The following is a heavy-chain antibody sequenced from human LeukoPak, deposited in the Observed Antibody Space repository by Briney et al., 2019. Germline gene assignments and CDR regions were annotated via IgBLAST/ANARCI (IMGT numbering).Heavy chain of an antibody. V-gene: IGHV4-34*01. CDR1: GGSLSSYY. J-gene: IGHJ4*02. CDR2: ITHSGST. CDR3: TYTGWYKVPDH. Sequence: PSETLSLTCAVYGGSLSSYYCSWIRQPPGKGLEWIGHITHSGSTNYNPSLKNRVTVSVDASKNQFSLKLSSVTAADTAVYYCTYTGWYKVPDHWGQGTLVTVSS. D-gene: IGHD6-19*01.